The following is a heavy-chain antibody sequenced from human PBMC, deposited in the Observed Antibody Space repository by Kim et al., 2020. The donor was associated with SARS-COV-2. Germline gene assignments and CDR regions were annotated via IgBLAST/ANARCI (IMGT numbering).Heavy chain of an antibody. CDR3: ARGPYDSHDYTYYMDV. J-gene: IGHJ6*03. D-gene: IGHD5-12*01. V-gene: IGHV4-34*01. CDR2: INHRGNT. CDR1: GGSFSGYY. Sequence: SETLSLTCAVYGGSFSGYYWSWIRQPPGKGLEWIGEINHRGNTNYDPSLKSRVTISRDTSKNQLSLKLTSVTAADTAVYYCARGPYDSHDYTYYMDVWGKGTTVTVSS.